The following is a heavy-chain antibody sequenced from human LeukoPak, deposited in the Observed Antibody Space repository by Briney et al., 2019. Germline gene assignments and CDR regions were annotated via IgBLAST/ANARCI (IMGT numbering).Heavy chain of an antibody. V-gene: IGHV3-30*02. J-gene: IGHJ6*03. CDR3: AKGRSGSYRYYYYYMDV. Sequence: GGSLRLSCAASGFTFSSYGMHWVRQAPGKGLEWVAFIRYYGSNKYYADSVKGRFTISRDNSKNTLYLQMNSLRAEDTAVYYCAKGRSGSYRYYYYYMDVWGKGTTVTVSS. D-gene: IGHD1-26*01. CDR1: GFTFSSYG. CDR2: IRYYGSNK.